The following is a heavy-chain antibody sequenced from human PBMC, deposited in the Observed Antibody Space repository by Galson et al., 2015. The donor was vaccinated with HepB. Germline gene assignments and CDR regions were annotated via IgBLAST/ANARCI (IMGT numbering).Heavy chain of an antibody. Sequence: SLRLSCAASGFSFSSHALSWVRQAPGKGLEWVSAISGSGGSTYYADSVKGRFTISRDNSKNTLYLQMNSLRAEDTAVYYCASTTVTTLCYFDYWGQGTLVTVSS. V-gene: IGHV3-23*01. D-gene: IGHD4-17*01. CDR3: ASTTVTTLCYFDY. J-gene: IGHJ4*02. CDR2: ISGSGGST. CDR1: GFSFSSHA.